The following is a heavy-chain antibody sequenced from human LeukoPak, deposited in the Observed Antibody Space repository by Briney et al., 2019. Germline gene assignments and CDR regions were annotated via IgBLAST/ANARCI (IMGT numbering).Heavy chain of an antibody. D-gene: IGHD4-23*01. J-gene: IGHJ2*01. CDR3: ARASGGQDWYFDL. CDR2: IYSGGST. V-gene: IGHV3-66*01. CDR1: GFTVNSNY. Sequence: GGSLRLSCVAPGFTVNSNYMFWVRQAPGKGLEWVSVIYSGGSTYYADSVKGRFTISRDNSKNTVYLQMNSLRVEDTAVYYCARASGGQDWYFDLWGRGTLVTVSS.